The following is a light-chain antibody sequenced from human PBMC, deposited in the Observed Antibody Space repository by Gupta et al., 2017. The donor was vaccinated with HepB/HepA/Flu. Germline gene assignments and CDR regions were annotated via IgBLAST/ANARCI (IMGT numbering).Light chain of an antibody. V-gene: IGKV3-20*01. CDR3: QQYSDSQYT. CDR1: QTTSSDY. J-gene: IGKJ2*01. Sequence: EIVLTQSPGTLSLSPGERATLSCRASQTTSSDYLAWYQQKLGQAPRLLVYGASSRATGVPDRFVGSGSRTDFTLTITSLEPGDFAIYYCQQYSDSQYTFGQGTRLEIK. CDR2: GAS.